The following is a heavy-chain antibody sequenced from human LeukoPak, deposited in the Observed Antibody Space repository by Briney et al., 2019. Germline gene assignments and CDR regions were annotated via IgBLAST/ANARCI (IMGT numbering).Heavy chain of an antibody. D-gene: IGHD6-13*01. CDR3: ATDAAAPPDGHY. CDR2: INQDESEK. Sequence: GGSLRLSCAASGFTFSSHWMSWVRQAPGKGLEWVANINQDESEKQFLDSVKGRFTISRDSAENSLYLQMNSLRAEDTAVYYCATDAAAPPDGHYWGQGTLVTVSS. CDR1: GFTFSSHW. V-gene: IGHV3-7*01. J-gene: IGHJ4*02.